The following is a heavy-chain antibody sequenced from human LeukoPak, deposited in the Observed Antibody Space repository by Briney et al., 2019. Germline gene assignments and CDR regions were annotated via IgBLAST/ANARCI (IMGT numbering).Heavy chain of an antibody. D-gene: IGHD2-2*02. CDR2: IYDSGTT. V-gene: IGHV4-59*08. Sequence: PSETLSLTCSVSGVSISSLTWIRQSPGKGLEWIGYIYDSGTTNYNPALKSRLTMSVDRSRKQFSLKLKSVTAADTAVYYCARVTSGIVVVPAAIPTYWYFDLWGRGTLVTVSS. CDR3: ARVTSGIVVVPAAIPTYWYFDL. CDR1: GVSISS. J-gene: IGHJ2*01.